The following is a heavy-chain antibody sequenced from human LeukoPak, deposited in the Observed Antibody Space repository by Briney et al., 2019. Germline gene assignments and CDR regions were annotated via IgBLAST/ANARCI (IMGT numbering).Heavy chain of an antibody. D-gene: IGHD4-17*01. CDR3: AKDPNGDYIGTFDI. J-gene: IGHJ3*02. Sequence: GGSLRLSCAASGFIFSSYAMNWVRQAPGKGLEWVSSISGNGGSTQYADSVQGRFAISRDNSKNTLYLQMNSLRAEDTAVYFCAKDPNGDYIGTFDIWGQGTMVTVSS. CDR1: GFIFSSYA. V-gene: IGHV3-23*01. CDR2: ISGNGGST.